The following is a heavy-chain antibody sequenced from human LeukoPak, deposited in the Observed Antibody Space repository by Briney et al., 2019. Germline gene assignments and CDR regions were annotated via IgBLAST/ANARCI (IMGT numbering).Heavy chain of an antibody. CDR3: ARDLGFGESNYFDY. D-gene: IGHD3-10*01. J-gene: IGHJ4*02. V-gene: IGHV4-34*01. CDR1: GGSFSGYY. CDR2: INHSGST. Sequence: SETLSLTCAVYGGSFSGYYWNWIRQPPGKGLEWIGDINHSGSTNYNPSLKSRVTISIDTSKNQFSLKLSSVTAADTAVYYCARDLGFGESNYFDYWGQGTLVTVSS.